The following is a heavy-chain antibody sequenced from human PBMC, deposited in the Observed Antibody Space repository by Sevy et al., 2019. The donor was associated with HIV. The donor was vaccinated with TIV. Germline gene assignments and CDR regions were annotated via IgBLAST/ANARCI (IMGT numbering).Heavy chain of an antibody. J-gene: IGHJ4*02. CDR2: ISSSGSTI. V-gene: IGHV3-48*03. Sequence: GGSLRLSCAASAFTFSSYEMNWVRQAPGKGLEWVSYISSSGSTIYYADSVKGRFTISRDNAKNSLYLQMNSLRAEDTAVYYCARAFTIPRFDYWGQGTLVTVSS. D-gene: IGHD3-3*01. CDR3: ARAFTIPRFDY. CDR1: AFTFSSYE.